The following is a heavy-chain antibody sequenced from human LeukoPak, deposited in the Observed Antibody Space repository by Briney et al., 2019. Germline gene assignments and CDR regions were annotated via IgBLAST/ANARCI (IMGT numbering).Heavy chain of an antibody. CDR1: GGSIRTGGYY. Sequence: SQTLSLTCTVSGGSIRTGGYYWSWIRQHPGKGLEWIGYIYYSGRTYYNPSLKSRVTMSVDTSKNQFSLRLSSVTAADTAVYYCARERIAATGLIDYWGQGTLVTVSS. D-gene: IGHD6-25*01. V-gene: IGHV4-31*03. CDR2: IYYSGRT. J-gene: IGHJ4*02. CDR3: ARERIAATGLIDY.